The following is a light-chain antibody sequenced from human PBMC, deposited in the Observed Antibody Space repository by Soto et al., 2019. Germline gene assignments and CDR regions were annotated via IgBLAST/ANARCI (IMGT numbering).Light chain of an antibody. CDR2: GAS. J-gene: IGKJ1*01. V-gene: IGKV3-15*01. Sequence: EIVMTQSPATLSVSPGERATLSCRASRSVRSDSAWYQQKLGQAPRLLIFGASTRATGIPARFSGSGSGTEFALTISSLQSEDFAVYYCQQYNNWPQTFGQGTKVEVK. CDR3: QQYNNWPQT. CDR1: RSVRSD.